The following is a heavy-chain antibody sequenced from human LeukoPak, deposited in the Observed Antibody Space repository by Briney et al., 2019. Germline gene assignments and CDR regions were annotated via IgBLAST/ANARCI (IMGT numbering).Heavy chain of an antibody. CDR2: IYSSGST. D-gene: IGHD6-13*01. Sequence: PSETLSLTCTVSGDSMSGYYWSWMRQPPGRGLEWLGYIYSSGSTYYNPSLKSRVSISVATSKNQFSLKLSSVTAADTAVYYCARAGANGIEAAGSLRYWGQGTLVTVSS. V-gene: IGHV4-59*01. CDR1: GDSMSGYY. CDR3: ARAGANGIEAAGSLRY. J-gene: IGHJ4*02.